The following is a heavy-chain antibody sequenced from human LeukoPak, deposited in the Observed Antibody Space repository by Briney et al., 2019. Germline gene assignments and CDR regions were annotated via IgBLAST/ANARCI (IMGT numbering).Heavy chain of an antibody. J-gene: IGHJ4*02. CDR3: ARYWGPYDNSGAYFDY. Sequence: SETLSLTCTVSGGSVSSTTYYWSWIRQPPGKGLEWIASINYSGSTYYNPSLKSRVTISVDTSKNQFSLKLSSVTAADTAMYYCARYWGPYDNSGAYFDYWGQGTLVTVSS. CDR2: INYSGST. CDR1: GGSVSSTTYY. D-gene: IGHD3-22*01. V-gene: IGHV4-39*01.